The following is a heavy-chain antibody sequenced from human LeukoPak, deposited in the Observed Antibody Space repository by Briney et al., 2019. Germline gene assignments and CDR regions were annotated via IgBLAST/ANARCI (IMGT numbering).Heavy chain of an antibody. J-gene: IGHJ4*02. CDR1: GFTFSSYA. D-gene: IGHD5-18*01. CDR2: IPYDGSIK. V-gene: IGHV3-30-3*01. Sequence: GRSLRLSCAASGFTFSSYAMHWVRQAPGKGLEWVAVIPYDGSIKYCADSVKGRFTISRDNSKSPLYLQMNSLRVDDTAVYYCVRGTGGYSYGYAYWGQGTLVTVSS. CDR3: VRGTGGYSYGYAY.